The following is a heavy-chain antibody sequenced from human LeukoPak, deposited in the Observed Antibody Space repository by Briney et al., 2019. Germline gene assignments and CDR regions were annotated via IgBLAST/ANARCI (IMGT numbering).Heavy chain of an antibody. J-gene: IGHJ3*02. CDR2: MYSGGTT. V-gene: IGHV4-59*01. CDR3: ARHSGHSSTNDAFDI. CDR1: DGSINGYY. D-gene: IGHD6-13*01. Sequence: PSETLSLTCTVSDGSINGYYWSWIRQPPGKGLDWIGYMYSGGTTNYSLFLKSRVTISEDMSKNQFSLKLTSVTAADTAVYYCARHSGHSSTNDAFDIWGQGTMVIVSS.